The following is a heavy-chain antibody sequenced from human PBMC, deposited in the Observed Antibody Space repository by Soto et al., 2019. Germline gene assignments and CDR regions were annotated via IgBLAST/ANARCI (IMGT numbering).Heavy chain of an antibody. CDR2: INHSGST. D-gene: IGHD1-26*01. CDR3: ASINLGHSGIPTLDY. J-gene: IGHJ4*02. CDR1: GGSFSGYY. V-gene: IGHV4-34*09. Sequence: SETLSLTCAVYGGSFSGYYWSWIRQPPGKGLEWIGYINHSGSTYYNPSLKSRVTISVDTSKNQFSLKLSSVTAADTAVYYCASINLGHSGIPTLDYWGQGTLVTVSS.